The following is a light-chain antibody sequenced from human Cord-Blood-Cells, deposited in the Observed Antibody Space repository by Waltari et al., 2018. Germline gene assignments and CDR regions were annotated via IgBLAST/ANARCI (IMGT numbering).Light chain of an antibody. V-gene: IGLV1-47*01. J-gene: IGLJ2*01. CDR2: RNN. CDR1: SSNIGSNY. CDR3: AAWDDSLSDSGV. Sequence: QSVLTQPPSASGTPGQRVTISCSGSSSNIGSNYVYWYQQLPGTAPRLLVYRNNQRPAGVPDRFTGAQSGTSAALAISGRRSEDEADYYCAAWDDSLSDSGVFGGRTKLTVL.